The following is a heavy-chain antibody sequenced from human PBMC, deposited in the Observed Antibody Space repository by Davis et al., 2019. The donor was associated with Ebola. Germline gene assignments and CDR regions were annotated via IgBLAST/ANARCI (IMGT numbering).Heavy chain of an antibody. CDR2: ISGDGGST. D-gene: IGHD1-14*01. J-gene: IGHJ6*02. CDR3: ARSLRQPTARRGYYYYGMDV. Sequence: GESLKISCAASGFTFDDYAMHWVRQAPGKGLEWVSLISGDGGSTYYADSVKGRFTISRDNSKNSLYLQMNSLRAEDTAVYYCARSLRQPTARRGYYYYGMDVWGQGTTVTVSS. CDR1: GFTFDDYA. V-gene: IGHV3-43*02.